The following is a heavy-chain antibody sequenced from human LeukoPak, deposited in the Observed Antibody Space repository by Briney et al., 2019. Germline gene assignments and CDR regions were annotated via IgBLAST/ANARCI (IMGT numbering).Heavy chain of an antibody. CDR1: GFTFSNYW. Sequence: PGGSLRLSCAASGFTFSNYWMSWVRQAPGKGLEWVANMNQDGSDTYYVGSVKGRFTISRDNAKNSLYLQMNSLRADDTAVYYCVRDLTCCGGDCFWGQGTLVTVSS. J-gene: IGHJ4*02. D-gene: IGHD2-21*01. V-gene: IGHV3-7*01. CDR3: VRDLTCCGGDCF. CDR2: MNQDGSDT.